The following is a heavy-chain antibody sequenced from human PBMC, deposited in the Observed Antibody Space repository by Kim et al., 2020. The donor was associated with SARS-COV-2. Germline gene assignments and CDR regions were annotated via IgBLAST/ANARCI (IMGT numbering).Heavy chain of an antibody. CDR2: INWNGGST. D-gene: IGHD3-10*01. Sequence: GGSLRLSCAASGFTFDDYGMSWVRQAPGKGLEWVSGINWNGGSTGYADSVKGRFTISRDNAKNSLYLQMNSLRAEDTALYHCARDIISDYYGSGPPNWFDPWGQGTLVTVSS. J-gene: IGHJ5*02. CDR1: GFTFDDYG. V-gene: IGHV3-20*01. CDR3: ARDIISDYYGSGPPNWFDP.